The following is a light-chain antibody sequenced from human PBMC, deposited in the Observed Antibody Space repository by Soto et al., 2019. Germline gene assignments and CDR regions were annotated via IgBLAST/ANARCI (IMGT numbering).Light chain of an antibody. CDR2: EVS. Sequence: QSVLTQPASVSGSPGQSITISCTGTSSDVGGYNYVSWYQQHPGKAPKLMIYEVSNRPLGVSNRFSGSKSGKTASLTISGLQAEDEADYYCSSYTTTNTLVFGGGTQLTVL. J-gene: IGLJ3*02. V-gene: IGLV2-14*01. CDR1: SSDVGGYNY. CDR3: SSYTTTNTLV.